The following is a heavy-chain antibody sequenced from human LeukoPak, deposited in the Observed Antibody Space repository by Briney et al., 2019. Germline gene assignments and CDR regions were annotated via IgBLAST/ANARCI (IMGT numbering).Heavy chain of an antibody. Sequence: GGTLRLSCAASGFTISNYWMYWVRQAPGKGLVWVGRINSDGTTKTYAVSVKGRFTISRDNAKTTLYMQVNSLRAEDTAVYYCARAVGWTQNSYYLDYWGQGTLVTVSA. V-gene: IGHV3-74*03. CDR2: INSDGTTK. CDR1: GFTISNYW. D-gene: IGHD3/OR15-3a*01. J-gene: IGHJ4*02. CDR3: ARAVGWTQNSYYLDY.